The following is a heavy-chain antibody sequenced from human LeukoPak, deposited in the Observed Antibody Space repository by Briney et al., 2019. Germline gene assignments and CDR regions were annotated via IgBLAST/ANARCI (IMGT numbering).Heavy chain of an antibody. Sequence: GGSLRLSCAASGFTFSSYSMNWVRQAPGRGLEWVAVISYDGSNKYYADSVKGRFTISRDNSKNTLYLQMNSLRAEDTAVYYCARDRRVGMAVAGSIFDYWGQGTLVTVSS. CDR2: ISYDGSNK. CDR3: ARDRRVGMAVAGSIFDY. D-gene: IGHD6-19*01. V-gene: IGHV3-30*03. J-gene: IGHJ4*02. CDR1: GFTFSSYS.